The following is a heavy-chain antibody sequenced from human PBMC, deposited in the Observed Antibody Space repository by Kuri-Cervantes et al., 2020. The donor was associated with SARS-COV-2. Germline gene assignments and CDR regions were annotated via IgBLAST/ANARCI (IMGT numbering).Heavy chain of an antibody. CDR2: INHSGSA. Sequence: SQTLSLTCALYGGSFSGFYWSWIRQTPGKGLEWIGEINHSGSANYNPSLKSRVTISVDTSMNQFSLKLSSVTAADTAVYYCARGSNYDFWSGYSTFDYWGQGTLVTVSS. CDR1: GGSFSGFY. V-gene: IGHV4-34*01. D-gene: IGHD3-3*01. J-gene: IGHJ4*02. CDR3: ARGSNYDFWSGYSTFDY.